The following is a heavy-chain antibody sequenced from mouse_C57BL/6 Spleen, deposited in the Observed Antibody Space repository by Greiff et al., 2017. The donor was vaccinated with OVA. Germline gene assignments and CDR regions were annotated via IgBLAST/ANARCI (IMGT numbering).Heavy chain of an antibody. V-gene: IGHV3-6*01. CDR2: ISYDGSN. CDR3: ARVLYGSSGYFDV. Sequence: EVKLQESGPGLVKPSQSLSLTCSVTGYSITSGYYWNWIRQFPGNKLEWMGYISYDGSNNYNPSLKNRISITRDTSKNQFFLKLNSVTTEDTATYYCARVLYGSSGYFDVWGTGTTVTVSS. J-gene: IGHJ1*03. D-gene: IGHD1-1*01. CDR1: GYSITSGYY.